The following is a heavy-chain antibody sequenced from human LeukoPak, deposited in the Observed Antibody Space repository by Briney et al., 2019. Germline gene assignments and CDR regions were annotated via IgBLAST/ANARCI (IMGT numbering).Heavy chain of an antibody. CDR1: GFTFSDYY. D-gene: IGHD3-10*01. V-gene: IGHV3-11*06. Sequence: GGSLRLSCAASGFTFSDYYMSWIRQAPGKGLEWVSYISSSSSYTNYADSVKGRFTISRDNAKNSLYLKMNRLRAEDTAVYYCARGEFDFDYWGQGTLVTVSS. CDR3: ARGEFDFDY. J-gene: IGHJ4*02. CDR2: ISSSSSYT.